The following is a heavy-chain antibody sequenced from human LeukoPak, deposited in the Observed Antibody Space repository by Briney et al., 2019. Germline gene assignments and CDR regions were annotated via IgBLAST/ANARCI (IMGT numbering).Heavy chain of an antibody. CDR3: ARVLPDYYGSGSPNWFDP. CDR1: GYTFTSYD. V-gene: IGHV1-8*01. Sequence: GASVKVSCKASGYTFTSYDINWVRQATGQGLEWMGWMNPNSGNTGYAQKFQGRVTMTRNTSISTAYIELSSLRSEDTAVYYCARVLPDYYGSGSPNWFDPWGQGTLVTVSS. J-gene: IGHJ5*02. CDR2: MNPNSGNT. D-gene: IGHD3-10*01.